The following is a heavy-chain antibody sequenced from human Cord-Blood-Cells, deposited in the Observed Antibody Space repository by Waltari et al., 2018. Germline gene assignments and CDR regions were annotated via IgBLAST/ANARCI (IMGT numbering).Heavy chain of an antibody. Sequence: QVQLQQWGAGLLKPSETLSLTCAVYGGSFSGYYWSWIRQPPGKGLEWIGEINHSGSTYYNPSLKSRVTISVDTSKNQFSLKLSSVTAADTAVYYCARGIQSYGSGSYYNYWGQGTLVTVSS. V-gene: IGHV4-34*01. D-gene: IGHD3-10*01. CDR3: ARGIQSYGSGSYYNY. J-gene: IGHJ4*02. CDR2: INHSGST. CDR1: GGSFSGYY.